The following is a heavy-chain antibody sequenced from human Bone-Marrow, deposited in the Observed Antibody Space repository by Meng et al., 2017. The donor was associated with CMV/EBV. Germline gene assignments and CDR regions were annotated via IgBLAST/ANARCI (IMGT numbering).Heavy chain of an antibody. J-gene: IGHJ6*02. CDR1: GFTFSSYG. CDR3: AKDGGDCSSTSCYTYCYYGMDV. CDR2: IRYDGSNK. V-gene: IGHV3-30*02. Sequence: GGSLRLSCAASGFTFSSYGMHWVRQAPGKGLEWVAFIRYDGSNKYYADSVKGRFTISRDNSKNTLYLQMNSLRAEDTAVYYCAKDGGDCSSTSCYTYCYYGMDVWGQGTTVTVSS. D-gene: IGHD2-2*02.